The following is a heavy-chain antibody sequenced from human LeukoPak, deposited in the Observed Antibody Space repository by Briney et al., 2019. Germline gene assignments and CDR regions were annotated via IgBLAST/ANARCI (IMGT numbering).Heavy chain of an antibody. CDR3: ARESRLYYGSGSYWIDY. CDR2: IKQDGSEK. J-gene: IGHJ4*02. Sequence: TGGSLRLSCAASGFTFSTYGMSWVRQAPGKGLEWVANIKQDGSEKYYVDSVKGRFTISRDNAKNSLYLQMNSLRAEDTAVYYCARESRLYYGSGSYWIDYWGQGTLVTVSS. CDR1: GFTFSTYG. V-gene: IGHV3-7*01. D-gene: IGHD3-10*01.